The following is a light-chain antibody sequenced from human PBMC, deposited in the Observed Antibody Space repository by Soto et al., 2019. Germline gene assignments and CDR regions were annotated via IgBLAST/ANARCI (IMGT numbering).Light chain of an antibody. CDR1: QTVNRNY. CDR3: QQYIDSPRT. J-gene: IGKJ1*01. Sequence: EIVLTQSPGTLALSLGDGATLSCRASQTVNRNYLAWYLQKPGQPPRLLIYGVSNRATGVPDRFSGGGSGTEFTLTIVRLDPDDFGTYYCQQYIDSPRTFGQGTRVEVK. CDR2: GVS. V-gene: IGKV3-20*01.